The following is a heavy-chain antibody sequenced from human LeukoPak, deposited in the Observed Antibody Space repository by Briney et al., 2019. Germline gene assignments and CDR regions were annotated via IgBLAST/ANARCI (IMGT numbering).Heavy chain of an antibody. CDR3: SRESGPFCPFGY. Sequence: SETLSLTCGVSGGSISGTNWWSWVRQPPGQGLEWIGEISLAGQTNYNPSLNGRVTMSLDKSSDQLSLHLTSVTAADTATYYCSRESGPFCPFGYWGQGTLVIVSS. CDR2: ISLAGQT. D-gene: IGHD1-26*01. J-gene: IGHJ4*02. CDR1: GGSISGTNW. V-gene: IGHV4/OR15-8*02.